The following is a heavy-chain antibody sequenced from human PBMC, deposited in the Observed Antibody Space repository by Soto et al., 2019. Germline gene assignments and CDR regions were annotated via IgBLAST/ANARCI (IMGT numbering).Heavy chain of an antibody. CDR1: GYTFTGYY. Sequence: ASVKVSCKASGYTFTGYYMHWVRQAPGQGLEWMGWINPNSGGTNYAQKFQGRVTMTRDASISTAYMELSRLRSDDTAVYYCASEKYYYDSSGNDAFDIWGQGTMVTVSS. V-gene: IGHV1-2*02. CDR2: INPNSGGT. J-gene: IGHJ3*02. CDR3: ASEKYYYDSSGNDAFDI. D-gene: IGHD3-22*01.